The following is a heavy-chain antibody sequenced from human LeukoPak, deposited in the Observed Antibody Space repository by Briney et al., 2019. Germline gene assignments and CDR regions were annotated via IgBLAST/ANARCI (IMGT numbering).Heavy chain of an antibody. CDR3: ARRGGGGSSWWFDP. J-gene: IGHJ5*02. CDR2: IYHSGST. CDR1: GYSISSGYY. D-gene: IGHD6-13*01. Sequence: SETLSLTCTVSGYSISSGYYWGWIRQPPGQGLERIGSIYHSGSTYYNPSLKSRVTISVDTSKNQFSLKLSSVTAADTAVYYCARRGGGGSSWWFDPWGQGTLVTVSS. V-gene: IGHV4-38-2*02.